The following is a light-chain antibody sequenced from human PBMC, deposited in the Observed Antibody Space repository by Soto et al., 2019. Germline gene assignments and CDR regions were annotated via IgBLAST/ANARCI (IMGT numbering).Light chain of an antibody. CDR2: DVS. V-gene: IGLV2-14*01. Sequence: QSALTQPASVSGSPGQSITISCTGTSSDGGGYSYVSWYQQHPGKTPKLMIYDVSNRPSGVSNRFSGSKSGNTASLTISGLQAEDEADYYCSSYTSSSTLVFGGGTQLTVL. CDR1: SSDGGGYSY. CDR3: SSYTSSSTLV. J-gene: IGLJ2*01.